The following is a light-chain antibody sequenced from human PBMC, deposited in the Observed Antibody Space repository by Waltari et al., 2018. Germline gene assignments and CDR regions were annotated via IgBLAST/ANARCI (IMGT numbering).Light chain of an antibody. CDR2: DDS. V-gene: IGLV3-21*02. J-gene: IGLJ2*01. CDR1: NIRSKN. Sequence: SYVVTQPPSVSVAPGQTATITCEGDNIRSKNDNWYQQEPGQAPVVVVYDDSDRPSGIPERFSGSNSGNTATLTISRVEAGDEADYYCQVWDPNSDRQVFGGGTKLTVL. CDR3: QVWDPNSDRQV.